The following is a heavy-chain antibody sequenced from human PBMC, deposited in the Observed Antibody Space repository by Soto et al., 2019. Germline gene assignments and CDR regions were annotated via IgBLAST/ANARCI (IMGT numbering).Heavy chain of an antibody. D-gene: IGHD5-12*01. CDR2: IYYSGGTT. V-gene: IGHV4-59*01. CDR3: ARVVPSGYSDY. J-gene: IGHJ4*02. Sequence: SETLSLTCTVSGGSISGYFWSWIRQPPGKGLEWIGYIYYSGGTTRYSPSLKSRVTISVDTSKNHFSLNLRSVSAADTAVYYCARVVPSGYSDYWGQGTLVTVSS. CDR1: GGSISGYF.